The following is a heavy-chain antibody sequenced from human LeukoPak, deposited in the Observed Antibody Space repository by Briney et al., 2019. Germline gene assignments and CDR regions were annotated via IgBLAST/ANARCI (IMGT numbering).Heavy chain of an antibody. CDR2: INPSGGST. V-gene: IGHV1-46*01. D-gene: IGHD2-21*02. Sequence: GASVKVSCKASGYTFTSYGISWVRQAPGQGLEWMGIINPSGGSTSYAQKFQGRVTMTRDTPTSTVYMELSSLRSEDTAVYYCARKYNCGGDCFDYWGQGTLVTVSS. CDR1: GYTFTSYG. J-gene: IGHJ4*02. CDR3: ARKYNCGGDCFDY.